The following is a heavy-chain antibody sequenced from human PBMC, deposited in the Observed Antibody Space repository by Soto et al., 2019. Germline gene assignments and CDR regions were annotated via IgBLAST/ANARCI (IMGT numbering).Heavy chain of an antibody. D-gene: IGHD3-3*01. J-gene: IGHJ5*02. CDR1: GVSIRSNY. CDR3: ARGDGYYDFWSGYFDP. Sequence: ASETLSLTCSVSGVSIRSNYWTWIRQSQGKGLEWIGYIYFTGTTNYNPSLKSRVSISLDTSKNQMSLKFNSMTTADTAVYYCARGDGYYDFWSGYFDPWGQGTLVTVSS. CDR2: IYFTGTT. V-gene: IGHV4-59*01.